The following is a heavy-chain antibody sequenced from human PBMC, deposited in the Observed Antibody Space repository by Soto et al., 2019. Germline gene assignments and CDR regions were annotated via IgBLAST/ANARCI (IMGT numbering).Heavy chain of an antibody. Sequence: QVQLVQSGAEVKEPGASVKVSCKASGYTFVSYGISWVRQAPGQGLEWMGWISAYNDNTKYAQKFQGRVTMTTDTSTSTVYMELRSLRSDDPAVYYCSRDAQKWLVAAFDIWGQGTMVTVSS. V-gene: IGHV1-18*01. CDR2: ISAYNDNT. J-gene: IGHJ3*02. CDR1: GYTFVSYG. D-gene: IGHD6-19*01. CDR3: SRDAQKWLVAAFDI.